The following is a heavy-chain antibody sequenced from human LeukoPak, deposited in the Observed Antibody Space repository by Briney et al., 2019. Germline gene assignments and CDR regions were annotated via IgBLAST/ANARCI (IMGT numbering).Heavy chain of an antibody. J-gene: IGHJ4*02. CDR3: TARRDYCSSTSCYGVLDY. CDR2: IRSKAYGGTT. Sequence: GGSLRLSCTASGFTFGDYAMSWVRQAPGKGLEWVGFIRSKAYGGTTEYAASVKGRFTISRDGSKSIAYLQMNSLKTEDTAVYYCTARRDYCSSTSCYGVLDYWGQGTLVTVSS. D-gene: IGHD2-2*01. V-gene: IGHV3-49*04. CDR1: GFTFGDYA.